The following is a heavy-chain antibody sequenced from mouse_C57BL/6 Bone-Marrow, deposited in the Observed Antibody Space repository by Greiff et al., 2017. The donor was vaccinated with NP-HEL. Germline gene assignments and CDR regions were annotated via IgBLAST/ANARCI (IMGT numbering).Heavy chain of an antibody. J-gene: IGHJ2*01. CDR2: ISDGGSYT. CDR1: GFTFSSYA. D-gene: IGHD3-2*02. Sequence: EVQGVESGGGLVKPGGSLKLSCAASGFTFSSYAMSWVRQTPEKRLEWVATISDGGSYTYYPDNVKGRFTISRDNAKNNLYLQISHLKSEDTAMYYCARVQLRLYFDYWGQGTTLTVSS. V-gene: IGHV5-4*01. CDR3: ARVQLRLYFDY.